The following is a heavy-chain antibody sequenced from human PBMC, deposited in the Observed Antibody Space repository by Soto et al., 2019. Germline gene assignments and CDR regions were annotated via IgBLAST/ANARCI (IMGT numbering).Heavy chain of an antibody. CDR1: GFTFSSYG. CDR3: ANDRRAWWNYRFYSDV. Sequence: EVQLVESGGGLVQPGGSLRLSCAASGFTFSSYGMTWVRQAPGKGLEWVSISSATGAGTYYADSVKGRFTISRDNSKNKLHRQMTSLRSYDTAVYYCANDRRAWWNYRFYSDVWGQGALVIVSS. CDR2: SSATGAGT. D-gene: IGHD1-7*01. J-gene: IGHJ4*02. V-gene: IGHV3-23*04.